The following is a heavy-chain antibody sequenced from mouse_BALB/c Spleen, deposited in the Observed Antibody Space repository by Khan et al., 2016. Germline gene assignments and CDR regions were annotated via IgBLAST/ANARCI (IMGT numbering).Heavy chain of an antibody. V-gene: IGHV4-1*02. Sequence: EVKLLESGGGLVQPGGSLKFSCAASGFDFSRYWMSWVRQTPGKGLEWIGEINPDSSTTNYTPSLKDKFIISRDNAKNTPYLQMSSVRSADTAIGYGARRGGYFACWGQGTLVTVSA. CDR2: INPDSSTT. CDR1: GFDFSRYW. D-gene: IGHD1-1*02. CDR3: ARRGGYFAC. J-gene: IGHJ3*01.